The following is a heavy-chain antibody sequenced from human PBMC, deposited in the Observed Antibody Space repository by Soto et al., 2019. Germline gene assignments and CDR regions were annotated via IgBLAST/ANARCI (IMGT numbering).Heavy chain of an antibody. Sequence: PSETLSLTCTVSGGSISSYYWSLIRQPPGKGLEWIGYIYYSGSTNYNPSLKSRVTISVDTSKNQFSLKLSSVTAADTAVYYCASLVVPAAIGWFDPWGQGTLVTVSS. CDR2: IYYSGST. J-gene: IGHJ5*02. V-gene: IGHV4-59*01. D-gene: IGHD2-2*02. CDR1: GGSISSYY. CDR3: ASLVVPAAIGWFDP.